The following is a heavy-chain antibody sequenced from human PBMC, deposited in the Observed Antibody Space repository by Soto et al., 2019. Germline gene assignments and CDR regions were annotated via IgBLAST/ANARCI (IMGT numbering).Heavy chain of an antibody. V-gene: IGHV4-30-4*01. D-gene: IGHD5-12*01. CDR3: ARASWVATIRYFDY. CDR1: GGSISSGGYY. J-gene: IGHJ4*02. Sequence: SETLSLTCTVSGGSISSGGYYWSWIRQPPGKGLEWIGCIYYSGSTYYSPSLKRRVTISVDTSKNQFSLKLSSVTAADTAVYYCARASWVATIRYFDYWGQGTLVTVSS. CDR2: IYYSGST.